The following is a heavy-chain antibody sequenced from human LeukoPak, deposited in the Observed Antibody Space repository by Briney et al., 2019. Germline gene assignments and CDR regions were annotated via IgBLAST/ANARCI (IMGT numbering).Heavy chain of an antibody. D-gene: IGHD3-10*01. Sequence: SVKVSCKASGGTFSSYAISWVRQAPGQGLEWMGGIIPIFGTANYAQKFQGRITITTDESTSTAYMELSSLRSEDTAVYYCARDPYGSGSYYKTGPPSYGMDVWGQGTTVTVSS. CDR1: GGTFSSYA. CDR2: IIPIFGTA. CDR3: ARDPYGSGSYYKTGPPSYGMDV. V-gene: IGHV1-69*05. J-gene: IGHJ6*02.